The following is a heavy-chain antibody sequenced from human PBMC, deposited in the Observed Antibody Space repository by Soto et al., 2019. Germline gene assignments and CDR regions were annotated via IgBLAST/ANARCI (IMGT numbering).Heavy chain of an antibody. Sequence: SEALSLTCTVSCGSISSGGYSWSWIRQPPGKGLEWIGYIYHSGSTYYNPSLKSRVTISVDRSKNQFSLKLSSVTAADTAVYYCARVPGPWGQGTLVTVSS. CDR3: ARVPGP. CDR2: IYHSGST. V-gene: IGHV4-30-2*01. CDR1: CGSISSGGYS. J-gene: IGHJ5*02.